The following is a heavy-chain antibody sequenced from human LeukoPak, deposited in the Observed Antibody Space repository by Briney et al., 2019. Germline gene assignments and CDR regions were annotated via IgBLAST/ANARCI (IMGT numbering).Heavy chain of an antibody. V-gene: IGHV1-2*02. D-gene: IGHD2-15*01. CDR3: AREGYCSGGSCNDAFDI. J-gene: IGHJ3*02. CDR2: INPNSGGT. CDR1: GYTFTGYY. Sequence: ASVKVSCKASGYTFTGYYMHWVRQAPGQGLEWMGWINPNSGGTNYAQKFQGRVTMTRATSISTAYMELSRLRSDDTAVYYCAREGYCSGGSCNDAFDIWGQGTMVTVSS.